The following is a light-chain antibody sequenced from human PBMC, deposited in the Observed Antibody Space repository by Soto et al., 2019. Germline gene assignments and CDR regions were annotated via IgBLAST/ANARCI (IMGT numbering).Light chain of an antibody. V-gene: IGKV1-5*03. Sequence: DIHMTQSPSTLSASVGDRVTITCRASQTIDNWLAWYQQKPGKAPKLLIYKASNLEGGVPSRFSGSGSGTEFTLTISSLQPDDFATYYCQQYYSYWTFGQGTKVEIK. J-gene: IGKJ1*01. CDR2: KAS. CDR3: QQYYSYWT. CDR1: QTIDNW.